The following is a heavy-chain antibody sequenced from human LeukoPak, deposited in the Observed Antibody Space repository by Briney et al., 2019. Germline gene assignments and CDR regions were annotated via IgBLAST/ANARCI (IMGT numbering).Heavy chain of an antibody. CDR2: ISSSGSTI. Sequence: GGSLRLSCAASGFTLSDYYMSWIRQAPGKGLEWVSYISSSGSTIYYADSVKGRFTISRDNAKNSLYLQMNSLRAEDTAVYYCASARPSGYYRLFDYWGQGTLVTVSS. CDR1: GFTLSDYY. D-gene: IGHD3-3*01. CDR3: ASARPSGYYRLFDY. J-gene: IGHJ4*02. V-gene: IGHV3-11*01.